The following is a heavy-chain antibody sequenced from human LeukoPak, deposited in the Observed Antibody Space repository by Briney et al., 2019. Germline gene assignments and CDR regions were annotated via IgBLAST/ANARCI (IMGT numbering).Heavy chain of an antibody. J-gene: IGHJ4*02. CDR3: AKATVPGIGSFDY. V-gene: IGHV3-20*04. Sequence: TGGSLRLSCAASGFTFDDYGMSWVRHAPGKGLEWVSGINWNGGSTGYADSVKGRFTISRDNAKNSLYLQMSSLRAEDMALYYCAKATVPGIGSFDYWGQGTRVTVSS. D-gene: IGHD6-19*01. CDR1: GFTFDDYG. CDR2: INWNGGST.